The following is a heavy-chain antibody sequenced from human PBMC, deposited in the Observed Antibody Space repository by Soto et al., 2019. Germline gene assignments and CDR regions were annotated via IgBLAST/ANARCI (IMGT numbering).Heavy chain of an antibody. V-gene: IGHV4-30-2*01. D-gene: IGHD5-18*01. Sequence: SETLSLTCTVSGGSISNAAYSWSWIRQPPGKGLEWIGYIYPSGIPFYNPSLRSRVTISIDRSNDQFSLNLKSVTAADTAVYYCARERGGYGLFDSWGQGTLVTVSS. CDR1: GGSISNAAYS. CDR3: ARERGGYGLFDS. J-gene: IGHJ4*02. CDR2: IYPSGIP.